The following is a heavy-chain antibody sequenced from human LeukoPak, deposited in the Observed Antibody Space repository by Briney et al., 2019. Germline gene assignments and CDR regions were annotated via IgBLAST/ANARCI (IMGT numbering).Heavy chain of an antibody. Sequence: GGSLRLSCAASGFTFSSYWMSWVRQAPGKGLEWVANIKQDGSEKYYVDSVKGRFTISRDNAKNSLYLQMNSLRAEDTAVYYCARDTLLGVVISPEYYMDVWGNGTTVTVSS. V-gene: IGHV3-7*01. CDR1: GFTFSSYW. D-gene: IGHD3-3*01. CDR3: ARDTLLGVVISPEYYMDV. J-gene: IGHJ6*03. CDR2: IKQDGSEK.